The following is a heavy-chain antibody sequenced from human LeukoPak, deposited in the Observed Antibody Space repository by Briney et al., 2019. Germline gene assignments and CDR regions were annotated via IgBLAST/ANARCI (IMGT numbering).Heavy chain of an antibody. D-gene: IGHD3-9*01. CDR2: IYQTGNA. V-gene: IGHV4-39*02. CDR1: GGSITGISYY. J-gene: IGHJ6*03. CDR3: ARGLDYVDV. Sequence: PSETLSLTCTVPGGSITGISYYWNWLRQPPGKELEWIGRIYQTGNADYKPSLKSRVTISVDTTNNQFSLRLSSVTAADTAAYYCARGLDYVDVWGKGITDSVSS.